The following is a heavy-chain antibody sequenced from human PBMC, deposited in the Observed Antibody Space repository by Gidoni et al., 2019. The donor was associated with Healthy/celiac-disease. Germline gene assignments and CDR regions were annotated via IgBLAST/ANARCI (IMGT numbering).Heavy chain of an antibody. CDR2: ISSSSSYI. CDR3: ARDLGDY. CDR1: GFTFSSYS. V-gene: IGHV3-21*01. J-gene: IGHJ4*02. Sequence: VQLVESGGRLVTPGGSMSLPREASGFTFSSYSMNWVRQAPGQGLAGVSSISSSSSYIYYADSVKGRFTISRDNAKNSLYLQMNSLRAEDTAVYDGARDLGDYWGQGTLVTVSS.